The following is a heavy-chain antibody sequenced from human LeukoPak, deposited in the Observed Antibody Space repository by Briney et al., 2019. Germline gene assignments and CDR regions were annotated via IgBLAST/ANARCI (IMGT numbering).Heavy chain of an antibody. Sequence: GGSLRLSCAASGVTVSTIYMGWVRQAPGKGLDWVSVIYPDGRAYYAESVKGRFTISRDSSENTLFLQMNSLRAEDTAVYYCASLKGWYGEGCFDYWGQGTLVTVSS. CDR3: ASLKGWYGEGCFDY. CDR1: GVTVSTIY. D-gene: IGHD3-10*01. J-gene: IGHJ4*02. V-gene: IGHV3-53*01. CDR2: IYPDGRA.